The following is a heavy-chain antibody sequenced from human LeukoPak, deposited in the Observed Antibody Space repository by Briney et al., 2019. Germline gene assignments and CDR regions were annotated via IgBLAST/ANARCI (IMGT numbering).Heavy chain of an antibody. CDR1: GXTFSSYA. D-gene: IGHD5-18*01. V-gene: IGHV3-23*01. J-gene: IGHJ4*02. Sequence: GGSLRLSCAASGXTFSSYAMSWVRQAPGKGLEWVSGISGSGSSTYYADSVKGRFTISRDNSKNTLYLQMNSLRAEDTAVYYCAKMLSYAYFDYWGQGTLVTVSS. CDR3: AKMLSYAYFDY. CDR2: ISGSGSST.